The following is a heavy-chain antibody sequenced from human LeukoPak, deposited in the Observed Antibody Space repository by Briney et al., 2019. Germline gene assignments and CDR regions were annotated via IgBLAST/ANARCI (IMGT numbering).Heavy chain of an antibody. Sequence: PSETLSLTCAVFGGSFSGRYWSWIRQPPGKGLEWIGEINHRGSATYNPSLKSRVTISVDTSKSQFSLKVRPLTAADTAVYYCARDRYSNSFYYYYAMDVWGQGTTVTVSS. D-gene: IGHD4-11*01. V-gene: IGHV4-34*01. CDR1: GGSFSGRY. CDR3: ARDRYSNSFYYYYAMDV. CDR2: INHRGSA. J-gene: IGHJ6*02.